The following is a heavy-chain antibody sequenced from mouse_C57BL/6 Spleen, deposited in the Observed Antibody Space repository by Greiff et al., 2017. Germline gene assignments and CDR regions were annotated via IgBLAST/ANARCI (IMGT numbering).Heavy chain of an antibody. CDR2: IYPGSGST. CDR3: AKVTTGGYWYFDV. Sequence: VQLVESGAELVKPGASVKMSCKASGYTFTSYWITWVKQRPGQGLEWIGDIYPGSGSTNYNEKFKSKATLTVDTSSSTAYMQLSSLTSEDSAVYYCAKVTTGGYWYFDVWGTGTTVTVSS. J-gene: IGHJ1*03. V-gene: IGHV1-55*01. CDR1: GYTFTSYW. D-gene: IGHD2-2*01.